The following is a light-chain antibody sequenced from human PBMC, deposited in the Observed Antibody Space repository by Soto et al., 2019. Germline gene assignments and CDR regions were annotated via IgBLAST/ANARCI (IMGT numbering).Light chain of an antibody. CDR3: AAWHDTATLSGVV. CDR1: GSNIGINS. V-gene: IGLV1-47*01. J-gene: IGLJ2*01. Sequence: QSVLTQPPSASGTPGQRVIISGSGSGSNIGINSVSWYQQVPGTAPTLLLYRNIQRPSGVPDRFSGSKSGTSASRAISGLRSEDEADYYCAAWHDTATLSGVVIGCGTKLTVL. CDR2: RNI.